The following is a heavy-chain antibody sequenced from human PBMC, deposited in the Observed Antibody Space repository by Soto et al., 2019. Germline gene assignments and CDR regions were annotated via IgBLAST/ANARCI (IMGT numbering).Heavy chain of an antibody. V-gene: IGHV3-30*18. D-gene: IGHD6-19*01. CDR1: GFTFSSYG. CDR3: AKDQPYSSGWYFDY. Sequence: PGGSLRLSCAASGFTFSSYGMHWVRQAPGKGLEWVAVISYDGSNKYYADSVKGRFTISRDNSKNTLYLQMNSLRAEDTAVYYCAKDQPYSSGWYFDYWGQGTLVTVSS. CDR2: ISYDGSNK. J-gene: IGHJ4*02.